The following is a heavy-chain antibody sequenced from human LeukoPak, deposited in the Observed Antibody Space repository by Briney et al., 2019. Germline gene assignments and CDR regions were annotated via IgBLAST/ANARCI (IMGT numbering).Heavy chain of an antibody. CDR1: GFTFSSYA. CDR2: ISGSGGST. V-gene: IGHV3-23*01. Sequence: GGSLRLSCAASGFTFSSYAMSWVRQAPGKGLEWVSAISGSGGSTYYADSVKGRFTISRDNAKNSLYLQMNSLRAEDTAVYYCARDSLLLWFGTNYYGMDVWGKGTTVTVSS. D-gene: IGHD3-10*01. CDR3: ARDSLLLWFGTNYYGMDV. J-gene: IGHJ6*04.